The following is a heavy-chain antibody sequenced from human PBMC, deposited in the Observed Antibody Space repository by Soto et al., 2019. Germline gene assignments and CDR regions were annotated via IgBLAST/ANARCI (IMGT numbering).Heavy chain of an antibody. J-gene: IGHJ6*02. V-gene: IGHV3-30*03. D-gene: IGHD6-13*01. CDR1: GFTFSSYS. CDR3: ARGSIAAAGIMDV. CDR2: ITNDGSNK. Sequence: PGGSLRLSCAASGFTFSSYSMNWVRQAPGKGLEWVAVITNDGSNKYYADSVKGRFTISRDNPKNTLYLQMNSLRAEDTAVYYCARGSIAAAGIMDVWGQGTTVTVSS.